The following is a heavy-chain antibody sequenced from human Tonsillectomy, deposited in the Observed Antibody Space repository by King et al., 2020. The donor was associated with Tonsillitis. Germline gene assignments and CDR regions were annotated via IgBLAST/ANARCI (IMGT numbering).Heavy chain of an antibody. CDR2: ISGSGSST. Sequence: VQLVESGGGLVQPGGSLRLSCAASGFTFSSYAMSWVRQAPGKGLEWVSAISGSGSSTYYADSVKGRFTISRDNYKNTLYLQMNSLRAEDTAVYYCAKRIEQWLVGHGAFDIWGQGTMVTVSS. V-gene: IGHV3-23*04. CDR3: AKRIEQWLVGHGAFDI. J-gene: IGHJ3*02. D-gene: IGHD6-19*01. CDR1: GFTFSSYA.